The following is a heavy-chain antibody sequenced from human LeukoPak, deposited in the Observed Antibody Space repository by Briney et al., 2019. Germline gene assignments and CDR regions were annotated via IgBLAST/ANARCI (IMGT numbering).Heavy chain of an antibody. CDR1: GGSISRYY. D-gene: IGHD6-13*01. CDR2: IYTSGST. V-gene: IGHV4-4*07. Sequence: SETLSLTCTVSGGSISRYYWSWIRQPAGKGLEWIGRIYTSGSTNYNPSLKSRVNTSVDTSKNQFSLRLSSVTAADTAVYFCARARRSWYGKGYYYYMDVWGKGTTVTVSS. CDR3: ARARRSWYGKGYYYYMDV. J-gene: IGHJ6*03.